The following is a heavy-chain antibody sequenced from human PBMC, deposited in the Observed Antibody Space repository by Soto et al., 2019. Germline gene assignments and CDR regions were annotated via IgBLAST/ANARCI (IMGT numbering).Heavy chain of an antibody. Sequence: QVQLVESGGGVVQPGRSLRLSCAASGFTFSSYAMHWVRQAPGKGLEWVAVISYDGSNKYYADSVKGRFTISRDNSKNALXXQMNSLRAEDTAVYYCARESYYYGSGAPINYGMDVWGQGTTVTVSS. CDR2: ISYDGSNK. V-gene: IGHV3-30-3*01. CDR1: GFTFSSYA. J-gene: IGHJ6*02. D-gene: IGHD3-10*01. CDR3: ARESYYYGSGAPINYGMDV.